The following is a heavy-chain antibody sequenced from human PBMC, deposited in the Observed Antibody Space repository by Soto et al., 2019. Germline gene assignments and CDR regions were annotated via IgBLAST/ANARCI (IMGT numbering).Heavy chain of an antibody. D-gene: IGHD2-2*01. CDR2: IKSKTDGGTT. Sequence: GGSLRLSCAASGFTFSNAWMSWVRQAPGKGLEWVGRIKSKTDGGTTDYAAPVKGRFTISRDDSKNTLYLQMNSLKTEDTAVYYCTTDIVVVPAAIYYMDVWGKGTTVTVSS. V-gene: IGHV3-15*01. CDR1: GFTFSNAW. CDR3: TTDIVVVPAAIYYMDV. J-gene: IGHJ6*03.